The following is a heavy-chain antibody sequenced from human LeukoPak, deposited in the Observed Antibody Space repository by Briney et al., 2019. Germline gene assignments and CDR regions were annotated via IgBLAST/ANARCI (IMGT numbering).Heavy chain of an antibody. CDR2: ISPYNGDT. Sequence: GASVKVSCRASGYTLTRNGISWERQAPGQGLEWMAWISPYNGDTTYAQELQGRVTVTTDASTSTAYMELRSLRSDDTAMYFCARLRGGIYSSRDAFDIWGQGTMVTVSS. CDR3: ARLRGGIYSSRDAFDI. J-gene: IGHJ3*02. D-gene: IGHD6-19*01. CDR1: GYTLTRNG. V-gene: IGHV1-18*01.